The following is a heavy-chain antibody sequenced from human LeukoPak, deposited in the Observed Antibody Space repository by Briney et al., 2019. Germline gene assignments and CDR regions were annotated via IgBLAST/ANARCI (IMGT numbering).Heavy chain of an antibody. D-gene: IGHD2-2*01. CDR1: GGSISSYY. Sequence: SETLSLTCTVSGGSISSYYWSWIRQPAGKGLEWIGRIYTSGSTNYNPSLKSRVTMSVDTSKNQFSLKLSSVTAADTAVYYCARGSSSTSWSLTWFDPWGQGTLVTVSS. V-gene: IGHV4-4*07. CDR2: IYTSGST. J-gene: IGHJ5*02. CDR3: ARGSSSTSWSLTWFDP.